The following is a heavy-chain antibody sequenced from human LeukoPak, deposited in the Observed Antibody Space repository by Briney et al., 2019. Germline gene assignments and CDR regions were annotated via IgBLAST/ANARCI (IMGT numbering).Heavy chain of an antibody. CDR3: LRSQGQVYGYFES. CDR1: GFTFNNYG. J-gene: IGHJ4*02. CDR2: VYYHGNTK. Sequence: GGSLRLSCAASGFTFNNYGMHWVRQAPGKGLEWVAFVYYHGNTKYYAAFVKGRITISRDNSRNSLYIQMNSLRAETTVVYHWLRSQGQVYGYFESWGQGTLVTVSS. V-gene: IGHV3-30*19. D-gene: IGHD6-6*01.